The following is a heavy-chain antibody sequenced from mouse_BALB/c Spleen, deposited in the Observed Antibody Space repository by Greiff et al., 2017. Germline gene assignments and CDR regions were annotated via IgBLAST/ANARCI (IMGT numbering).Heavy chain of an antibody. CDR3: ARLYGNYGYYAMDY. CDR1: GFSFSSYS. V-gene: IGHV2-6-4*01. D-gene: IGHD2-1*01. CDR2: IWGGGST. J-gene: IGHJ4*01. Sequence: VQGVESGPGLVAPSQSLSITCTVSGFSFSSYSVHWVRQPPGKGLEWLGMIWGGGSTDYNSALKSRLSISKDNSKSQVFFKMNSLQANDTAIYYCARLYGNYGYYAMDYWGQGTSVTVSS.